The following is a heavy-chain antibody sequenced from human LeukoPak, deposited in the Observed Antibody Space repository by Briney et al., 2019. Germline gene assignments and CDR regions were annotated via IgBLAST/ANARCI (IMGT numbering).Heavy chain of an antibody. Sequence: PSETLSLTCTVSGGSISSSSYYWGWIRQPPGKGLEWIGEINHSGSTNYNPSLKSRVTISVDTSKNQFSLKLSSVTAADTAVYYCAREGTEDFDYWGQGTLVTVSS. V-gene: IGHV4-39*07. CDR2: INHSGST. CDR3: AREGTEDFDY. CDR1: GGSISSSSYY. J-gene: IGHJ4*02.